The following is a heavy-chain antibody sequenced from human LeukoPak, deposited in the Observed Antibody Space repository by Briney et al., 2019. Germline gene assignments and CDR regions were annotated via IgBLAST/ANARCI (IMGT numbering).Heavy chain of an antibody. D-gene: IGHD3-22*01. J-gene: IGHJ4*02. V-gene: IGHV3-9*01. CDR1: GFTFDDYA. Sequence: SLRLSCAASGFTFDDYAMHWVRQAPGKGLEWVSGISWNSGSIGYADSVKGRFTISRDNAKNSLYLQMNSLRAEDTALYYCAKLSYYYDSSGHLTGVYWGQGTLVTVSS. CDR2: ISWNSGSI. CDR3: AKLSYYYDSSGHLTGVY.